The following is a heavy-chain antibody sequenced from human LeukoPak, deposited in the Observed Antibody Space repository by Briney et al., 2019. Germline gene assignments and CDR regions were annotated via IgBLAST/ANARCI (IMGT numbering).Heavy chain of an antibody. Sequence: GGSLRLSCAASGFTFSNYAMTWVRQAPGQGLEWVSYISSSSSTIYYADSVKGRFTISRDNAKNSLYLQMNSLRAEDTAVYYCARGSRATRDAFDIWGQGTMVTVSS. CDR2: ISSSSSTI. J-gene: IGHJ3*02. CDR3: ARGSRATRDAFDI. D-gene: IGHD1-26*01. V-gene: IGHV3-48*01. CDR1: GFTFSNYA.